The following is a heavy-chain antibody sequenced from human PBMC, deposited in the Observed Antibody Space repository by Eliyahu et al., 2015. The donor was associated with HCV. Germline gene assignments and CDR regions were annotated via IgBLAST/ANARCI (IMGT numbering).Heavy chain of an antibody. CDR3: ARVDTAMVFDY. V-gene: IGHV1-69*04. Sequence: QVQLVQSGAEVKKPGSSVKVSCKASGGTFSSYAISWVRQAPGQGLEWMGRIIPILGIANYAQKFQGRVTITADKSTSTAYMELSSLRSEDTAVYYCARVDTAMVFDYWGQGTPGHRLL. CDR2: IIPILGIA. D-gene: IGHD5-18*01. CDR1: GGTFSSYA. J-gene: IGHJ4*02.